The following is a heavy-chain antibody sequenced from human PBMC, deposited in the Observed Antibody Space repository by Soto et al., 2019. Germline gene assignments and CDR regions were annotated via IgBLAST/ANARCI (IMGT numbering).Heavy chain of an antibody. V-gene: IGHV1-69*08. D-gene: IGHD3-3*02. CDR3: AIHVLLPSSKFYYMDG. CDR2: IIPKHGTA. CDR1: EGTFSAYT. J-gene: IGHJ6*03. Sequence: QGQLVQSGAEVKKPGSSVKVSCTASEGTFSAYTINWVRQAPGQSLEWMARIIPKHGTATYAEKFQGRAVTSGDRSTNIANLELSSLRSDGSAVYYGAIHVLLPSSKFYYMDGRDKGNAV.